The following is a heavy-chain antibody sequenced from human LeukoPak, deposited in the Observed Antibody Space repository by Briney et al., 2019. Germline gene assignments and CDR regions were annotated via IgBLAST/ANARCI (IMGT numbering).Heavy chain of an antibody. CDR1: GFTFSDYD. J-gene: IGHJ4*02. D-gene: IGHD6-25*01. CDR3: ARAFPPLRTSAAGDF. V-gene: IGHV3-21*06. Sequence: GGSLRLSCTASGFTFSDYDMNWVRLAPGKGLEWVSSISGRSSHMYYTDSAKGRFTISRDNAKNSLYLQTNSLRAEDTAVYYCARAFPPLRTSAAGDFWGQGTLVTVSS. CDR2: ISGRSSHM.